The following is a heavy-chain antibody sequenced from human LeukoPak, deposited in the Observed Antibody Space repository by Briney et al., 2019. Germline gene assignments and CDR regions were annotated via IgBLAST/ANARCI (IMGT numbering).Heavy chain of an antibody. D-gene: IGHD4-23*01. V-gene: IGHV3-30*04. CDR3: ARDLGSNYYYYYGMDV. Sequence: GGSLRLSCAASGFTFSSYAMHWARQAPGKGLEWVAVISYDGSNKYYADSVKGRFTISRDNSKNTLYLQMNSLRAEDTAVYYCARDLGSNYYYYYGMDVWGQGTTVTVSS. CDR2: ISYDGSNK. J-gene: IGHJ6*02. CDR1: GFTFSSYA.